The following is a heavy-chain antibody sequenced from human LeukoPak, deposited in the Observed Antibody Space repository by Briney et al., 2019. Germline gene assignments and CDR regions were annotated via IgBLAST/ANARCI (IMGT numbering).Heavy chain of an antibody. CDR3: ARELRAYYYGSGSYFDY. Sequence: ASVKVSCKASGYTFASYGISWVRQAPGQGLEWMGWISAYNGNTNYAQKLQGRVTMTTDTSTSTAYMELRSLRSDDTAVYYCARELRAYYYGSGSYFDYWGQGTLVTVSS. CDR1: GYTFASYG. D-gene: IGHD3-10*01. J-gene: IGHJ4*02. V-gene: IGHV1-18*01. CDR2: ISAYNGNT.